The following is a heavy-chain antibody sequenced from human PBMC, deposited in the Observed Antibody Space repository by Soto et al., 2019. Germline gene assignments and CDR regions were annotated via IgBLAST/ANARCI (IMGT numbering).Heavy chain of an antibody. CDR3: ASAGEGCDY. V-gene: IGHV3-74*01. CDR2: INSDGTTT. CDR1: GFTFSTYW. J-gene: IGHJ4*02. D-gene: IGHD7-27*01. Sequence: EEQLVESGGGLVQPGVSLRLSCAASGFTFSTYWMHCVRQAPGKGLVWVSRINSDGTTTTYTGSVKGRFTISRDNAKNTLYLQMNSLRAEDTDVYYCASAGEGCDYWGQGRLVTVSS.